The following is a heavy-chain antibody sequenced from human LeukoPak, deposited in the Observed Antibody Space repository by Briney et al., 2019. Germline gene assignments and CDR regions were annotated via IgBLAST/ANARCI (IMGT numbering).Heavy chain of an antibody. V-gene: IGHV4-61*08. J-gene: IGHJ4*02. Sequence: SQTLSLTCTVSGGSISSGGYYWSWIRQHPGKGLEWIGYIYYSGSTNYNPSLKSRVTISVDTSKNQFSLKLSSVTAADTAVYYCARDPDKRYFDYWGQGTLVTVSS. CDR2: IYYSGST. CDR3: ARDPDKRYFDY. CDR1: GGSISSGGYY.